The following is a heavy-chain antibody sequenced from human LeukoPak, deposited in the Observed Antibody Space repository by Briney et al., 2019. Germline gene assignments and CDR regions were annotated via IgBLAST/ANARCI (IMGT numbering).Heavy chain of an antibody. J-gene: IGHJ6*03. V-gene: IGHV4-59*01. CDR2: IYYSGST. CDR1: GGSIGSYY. CDR3: ARGGDCSSTSCNYYYYMDV. D-gene: IGHD2-2*01. Sequence: PSETLSLTCTVSGGSIGSYYWSWIRQPPGKGLEWIGYIYYSGSTNYNPSLKSRVTISVDTSKNQFSLKLSSVTAADTAVYYCARGGDCSSTSCNYYYYMDVWGKGTTVTVSS.